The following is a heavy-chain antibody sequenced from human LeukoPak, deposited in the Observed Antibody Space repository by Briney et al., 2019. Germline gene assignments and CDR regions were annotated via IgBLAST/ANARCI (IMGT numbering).Heavy chain of an antibody. CDR1: GFTFSTYA. V-gene: IGHV3-30*04. J-gene: IGHJ4*02. Sequence: GGSLRLSCAASGFTFSTYAMHWVRQAPGKGLEWVAVISYDGSNKYYADSVEGRFTISRDNSKNTLYLQMNSLRAEDTAVYYCAKDLAYSSGWYFDYWGQGTLVTVSS. D-gene: IGHD6-19*01. CDR3: AKDLAYSSGWYFDY. CDR2: ISYDGSNK.